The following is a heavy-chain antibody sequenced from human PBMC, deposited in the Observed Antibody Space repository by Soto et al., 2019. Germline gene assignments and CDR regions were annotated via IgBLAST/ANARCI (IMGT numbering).Heavy chain of an antibody. CDR2: ISAYNGNT. CDR3: ARVYRITMVRGELSEY. Sequence: QVQLVQSGAEVKKPGASVKVSCKASGYTFTSYGISWERQAPGQGLEWMGWISAYNGNTNYAQKLQGRVTMTTDTPTSTAYMELGSLRSDDTAVYYCARVYRITMVRGELSEYWGQGTLVTVSS. CDR1: GYTFTSYG. D-gene: IGHD3-10*01. J-gene: IGHJ4*02. V-gene: IGHV1-18*01.